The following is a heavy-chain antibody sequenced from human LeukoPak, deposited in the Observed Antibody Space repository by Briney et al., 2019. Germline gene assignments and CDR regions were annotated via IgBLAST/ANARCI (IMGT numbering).Heavy chain of an antibody. Sequence: GGSLRLSCAASGFTFTTYGMHWVRQAPGKGLEWVAVISYDGSNKYYADSVKGRFTISRDNSKNTLYLQMNSLRAEDTAVYYCARYSSSWYYSLDYWGQGTLVTVSS. CDR3: ARYSSSWYYSLDY. CDR1: GFTFTTYG. V-gene: IGHV3-30-3*01. J-gene: IGHJ4*02. CDR2: ISYDGSNK. D-gene: IGHD6-13*01.